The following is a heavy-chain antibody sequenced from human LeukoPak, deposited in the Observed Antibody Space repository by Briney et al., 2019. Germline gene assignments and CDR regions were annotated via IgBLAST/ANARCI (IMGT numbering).Heavy chain of an antibody. D-gene: IGHD3-22*01. Sequence: SETLSLTCAVSGGSISSYYWSWIRQPPAKGLEWIGYIYYSGSTNYNPSLKSRVTISVDTSKNRFSLKLSSVTAADTAVYYCARGYYDTSGYWLSFFDRWGKGTLVPVSS. CDR3: ARGYYDTSGYWLSFFDR. CDR2: IYYSGST. CDR1: GGSISSYY. J-gene: IGHJ4*02. V-gene: IGHV4-59*12.